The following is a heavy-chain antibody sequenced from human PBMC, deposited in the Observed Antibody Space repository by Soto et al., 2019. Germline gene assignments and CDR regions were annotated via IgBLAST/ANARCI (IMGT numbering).Heavy chain of an antibody. CDR1: GGTFNSYD. J-gene: IGHJ5*02. V-gene: IGHV1-69*13. Sequence: GASVKVSCKASGGTFNSYDINWVRQAPGQGLEWMGGIIPIVETPKYAQKFQGRVTITADESTNTVYMELSSLRSEDTAMYYCARLSRPNYYDTSGFFKDNWFDPW. D-gene: IGHD3-22*01. CDR2: IIPIVETP. CDR3: ARLSRPNYYDTSGFFKDNWFDP.